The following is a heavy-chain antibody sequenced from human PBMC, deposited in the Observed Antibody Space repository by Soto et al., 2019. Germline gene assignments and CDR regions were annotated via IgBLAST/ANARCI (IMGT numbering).Heavy chain of an antibody. CDR1: GVSLTNVW. D-gene: IGHD5-18*01. V-gene: IGHV3-15*07. Sequence: GGSLRLSCAVSGVSLTNVWMNWVRQAPGKGPEWAGRIRSKTDGGTADYAAPVKGRFTISRDDSENTLYLQMNSLKTEDTAVYYCSHGYYQYFESWGQGTLVTVSS. CDR3: SHGYYQYFES. CDR2: IRSKTDGGTA. J-gene: IGHJ4*02.